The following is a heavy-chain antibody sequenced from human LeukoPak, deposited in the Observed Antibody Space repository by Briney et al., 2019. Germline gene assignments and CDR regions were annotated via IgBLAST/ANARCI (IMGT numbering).Heavy chain of an antibody. Sequence: SETLSLTCTVSGGSILDSTYYWAWIRQPPGKGLEWIATIFYTGNTHYNPSLKSRVTMSVDTVKNQFSLNLNSVTAADTAVYYCVRQSSGYYYGWFDPWGQGTLVTVSS. CDR3: VRQSSGYYYGWFDP. V-gene: IGHV4-39*01. D-gene: IGHD3-22*01. CDR1: GGSILDSTYY. CDR2: IFYTGNT. J-gene: IGHJ5*02.